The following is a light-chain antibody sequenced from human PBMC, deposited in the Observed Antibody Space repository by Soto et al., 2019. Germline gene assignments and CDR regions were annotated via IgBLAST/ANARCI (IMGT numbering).Light chain of an antibody. V-gene: IGKV3-15*01. CDR2: DTS. CDR1: QSVSSN. Sequence: EIVMTQSPATLSVSLGERATLYCRASQSVSSNLAWYQQKPGQAPRLLIYDTSSRATGISARFSGRGSGTEFTLTISSLQSEDFAVYYCQQYNNWPPYTFGQGTKLEIK. CDR3: QQYNNWPPYT. J-gene: IGKJ2*01.